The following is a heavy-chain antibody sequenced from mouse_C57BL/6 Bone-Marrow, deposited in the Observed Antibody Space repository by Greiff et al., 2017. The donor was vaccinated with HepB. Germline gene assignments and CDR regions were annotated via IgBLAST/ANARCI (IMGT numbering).Heavy chain of an antibody. CDR1: GFTFSDYY. V-gene: IGHV5-12*01. CDR2: ISNGGGST. D-gene: IGHD2-4*01. CDR3: ARGGDYDRGMDY. J-gene: IGHJ4*01. Sequence: LQQSGGGLVQPGGSLKLSCAASGFTFSDYYMYWVRQTPEKRLEWVAYISNGGGSTYYPDTVKGRFTISRDNAKNTLYLQMSRLKSEDTAMYYCARGGDYDRGMDYWGQGTSVTVSS.